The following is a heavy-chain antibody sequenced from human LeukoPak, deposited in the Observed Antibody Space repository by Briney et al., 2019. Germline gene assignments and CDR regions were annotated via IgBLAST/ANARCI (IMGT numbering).Heavy chain of an antibody. V-gene: IGHV3-48*03. CDR2: ISSSGSTI. Sequence: GGSLRLSCAASGFTFSSYEMNWVRQAPGKGLEWVSYISSSGSTIYYADSVKGRFTISRDNAKNSLYLQMNSLRAEDTAVYYRARAAMIVVGDEYYFDYWGQGTLVTVSS. CDR1: GFTFSSYE. CDR3: ARAAMIVVGDEYYFDY. D-gene: IGHD3-22*01. J-gene: IGHJ4*02.